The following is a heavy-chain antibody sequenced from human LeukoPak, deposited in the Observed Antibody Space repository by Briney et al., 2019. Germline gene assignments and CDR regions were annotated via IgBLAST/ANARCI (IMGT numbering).Heavy chain of an antibody. CDR1: GGSINSYY. J-gene: IGHJ5*02. D-gene: IGHD6-19*01. V-gene: IGHV4-59*08. CDR2: IYYIVST. CDR3: ARRGYSSGSNWFDP. Sequence: SETLSLTCTVSGGSINSYYWSWIRQPPGKGLEWIGYIYYIVSTNYNPSLRGRATISVDTSNNQFYLKLSSVTAADTAVYYCARRGYSSGSNWFDPWGQGTLVTVSS.